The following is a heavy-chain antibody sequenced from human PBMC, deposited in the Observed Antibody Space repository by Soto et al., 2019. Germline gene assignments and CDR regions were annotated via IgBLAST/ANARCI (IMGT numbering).Heavy chain of an antibody. CDR1: GFSLSTRGVG. Sequence: SGPTLVKPTQTLTLTCTFSGFSLSTRGVGVGWIRQPPGKALEWLALIYWDDDKRYSPSLKSRLTITKDTSKNQVVLIMTNMDPVDTATYYCAHRPRHYDISGYYYFDFWGQGALVTVSS. D-gene: IGHD3-22*01. V-gene: IGHV2-5*02. CDR3: AHRPRHYDISGYYYFDF. CDR2: IYWDDDK. J-gene: IGHJ4*02.